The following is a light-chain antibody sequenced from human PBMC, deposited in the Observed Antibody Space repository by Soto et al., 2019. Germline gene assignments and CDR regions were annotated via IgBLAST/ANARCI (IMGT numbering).Light chain of an antibody. J-gene: IGKJ1*01. V-gene: IGKV2-28*01. Sequence: DIVMTQSPLSLPVTPGEPASISCRSSQSLLHSNGYNYLDWYLQKPGQSPQLLIYLGSNRASGVPDRFSGSGSCTDFTLKISRVEAEDVGVYYCHQYGTSPQTFGQGTKVDIK. CDR1: QSLLHSNGYNY. CDR3: HQYGTSPQT. CDR2: LGS.